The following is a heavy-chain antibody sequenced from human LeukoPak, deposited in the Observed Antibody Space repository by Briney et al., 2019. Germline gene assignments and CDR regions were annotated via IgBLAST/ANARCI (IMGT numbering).Heavy chain of an antibody. Sequence: GGSLRLSCAASGFTVSSNYMSWVRQAPGKGLEWVAVISYDGSNKYYADSVKGRFTISRDNSKNTLYLQMNSLKAEDTAVYYCAKDGFDYWGQGTLVTVSS. D-gene: IGHD3-10*01. CDR2: ISYDGSNK. V-gene: IGHV3-30*18. J-gene: IGHJ4*02. CDR3: AKDGFDY. CDR1: GFTVSSNY.